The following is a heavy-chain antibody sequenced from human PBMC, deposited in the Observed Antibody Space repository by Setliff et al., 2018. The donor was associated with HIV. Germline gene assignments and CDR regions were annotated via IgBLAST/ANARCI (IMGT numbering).Heavy chain of an antibody. CDR2: INHSGKT. J-gene: IGHJ6*03. D-gene: IGHD3-9*01. CDR1: GGSFSGFY. V-gene: IGHV4-34*01. CDR3: ARGYDNKYYYFYYMDV. Sequence: SETLSLTCAVYGGSFSGFYWSWIRQAPGKGLEWIGEINHSGKTNYNPSLKSRITLSVDTSENQFALKLASVTAADTAVYYCARGYDNKYYYFYYMDVWGKGTTVTVSS.